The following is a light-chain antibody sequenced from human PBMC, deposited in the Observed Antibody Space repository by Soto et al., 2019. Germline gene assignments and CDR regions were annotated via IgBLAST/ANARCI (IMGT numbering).Light chain of an antibody. J-gene: IGKJ1*01. V-gene: IGKV1-39*01. Sequence: DIPMTQSPSSLSASVGDRVTITCRASQDISNYLNWYQHRLGRAPKLLIYDATRLQSGVSSRFSGSGSGTDFTLTISSLQPEDFATYYCQQSYVTPRTFGPGTRVDIK. CDR2: DAT. CDR1: QDISNY. CDR3: QQSYVTPRT.